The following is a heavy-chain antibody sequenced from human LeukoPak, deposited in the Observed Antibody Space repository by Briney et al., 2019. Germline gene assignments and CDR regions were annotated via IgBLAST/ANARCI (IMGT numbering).Heavy chain of an antibody. V-gene: IGHV3-7*01. CDR2: IKQDGSEK. J-gene: IGHJ3*02. Sequence: GGSLRLSCAVSGFTFSSYWMSWVRQAPGKGLEWVANIKQDGSEKYYVDSVKGRFTISRDNAKNSLYLQMNSLRAEDTAVYYCARPQHSSSWYSRGRYDALGIWGQGTRVTVSS. D-gene: IGHD6-13*01. CDR3: ARPQHSSSWYSRGRYDALGI. CDR1: GFTFSSYW.